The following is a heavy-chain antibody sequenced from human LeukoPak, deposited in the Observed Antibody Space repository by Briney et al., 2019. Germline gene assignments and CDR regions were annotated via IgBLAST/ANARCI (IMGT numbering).Heavy chain of an antibody. D-gene: IGHD3-16*01. V-gene: IGHV3-7*03. Sequence: GGSLRLSCAASGFTFSNYWMSWVRQAPGKGLEWVANIKQDGGEKNDADSVKGRFTISRDNAKNSLYLQMNSLRAEDTAVYYCAKDGGPWGQGTLVTVSS. J-gene: IGHJ5*02. CDR1: GFTFSNYW. CDR3: AKDGGP. CDR2: IKQDGGEK.